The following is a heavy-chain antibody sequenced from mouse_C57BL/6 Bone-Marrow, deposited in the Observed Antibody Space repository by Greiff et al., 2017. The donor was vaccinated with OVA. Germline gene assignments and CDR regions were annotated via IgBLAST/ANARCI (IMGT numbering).Heavy chain of an antibody. V-gene: IGHV1-81*01. Sequence: QVQLQQSGAELARPGASVKLSCKASGYTFTSYGISWVKQRTGQGLEWIGEIYPRSGNTYYNEKFKGKATLTADKSSSTAYMELRSLTSVDSAVYFCAPYDSWYFDVWGTGTTVTVSS. CDR1: GYTFTSYG. D-gene: IGHD2-4*01. CDR2: IYPRSGNT. J-gene: IGHJ1*03. CDR3: APYDSWYFDV.